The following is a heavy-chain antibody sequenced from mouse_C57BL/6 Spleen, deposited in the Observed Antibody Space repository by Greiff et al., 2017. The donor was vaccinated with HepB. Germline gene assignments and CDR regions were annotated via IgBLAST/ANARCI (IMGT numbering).Heavy chain of an antibody. CDR2: INPSNGGT. CDR1: TSYW. D-gene: IGHD3-3*01. J-gene: IGHJ2*01. V-gene: IGHV1-53*01. CDR3: AGDGDY. Sequence: VKLQQPGTELVKPGASVKLSFTSYWMHWVKQRPGQGLEWIGNINPSNGGTNYNEKFKSKATLTVDKSSSTAYMQLSSLTSEDSAVYYCAGDGDYWGQGTTLTVSS.